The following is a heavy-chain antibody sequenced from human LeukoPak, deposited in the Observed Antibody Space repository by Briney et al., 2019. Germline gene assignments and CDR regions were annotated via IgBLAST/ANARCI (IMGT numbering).Heavy chain of an antibody. V-gene: IGHV1-69*04. CDR3: ARADSSGYSLDENFDY. CDR2: IIPIFGIV. D-gene: IGHD3-22*01. Sequence: SVEVSCRDSGGTLSSHSINWGRQAPGQGLGGIGRIIPIFGIVNYAQNFQGRVTITADKSTNTAYMELSSLRSEDTAFCYYARADSSGYSLDENFDYWGQGTLVTVSS. CDR1: GGTLSSHS. J-gene: IGHJ4*02.